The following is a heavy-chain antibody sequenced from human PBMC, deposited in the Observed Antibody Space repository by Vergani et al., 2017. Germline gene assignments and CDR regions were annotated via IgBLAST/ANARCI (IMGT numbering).Heavy chain of an antibody. CDR2: IYYSGST. J-gene: IGHJ3*02. D-gene: IGHD3-10*02. Sequence: QLQLQESGPGLVKPSETLSLTCTVSGGSISSSSYYWGWIRQPPGKGLEWIGSIYYSGSTYYNPSLKSRVTISVDTSKNQFSLKLSSVTAADTAVYYCAGPPTYYYVRGAFDIWGQGTMVTVSS. CDR3: AGPPTYYYVRGAFDI. V-gene: IGHV4-39*01. CDR1: GGSISSSSYY.